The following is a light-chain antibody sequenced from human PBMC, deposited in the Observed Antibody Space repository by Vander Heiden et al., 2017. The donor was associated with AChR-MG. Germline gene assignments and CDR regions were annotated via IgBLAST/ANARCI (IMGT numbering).Light chain of an antibody. V-gene: IGKV2-28*01. CDR2: LGS. J-gene: IGKJ2*01. CDR3: RQSLQIPHT. Sequence: DIVMIQSPLSLTVTPGEPASISCKSRQSLQHSNGNNYLDWYLQKAGQSPQLLIYLGSNRASGVPDRFSGSGSGTDFTLKISRVEAEDVGIYYCRQSLQIPHTFGQGTKLEIK. CDR1: QSLQHSNGNNY.